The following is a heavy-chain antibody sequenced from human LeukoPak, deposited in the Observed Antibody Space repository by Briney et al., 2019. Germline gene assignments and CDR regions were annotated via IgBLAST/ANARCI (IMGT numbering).Heavy chain of an antibody. CDR2: IRSSGSII. V-gene: IGHV3-48*03. J-gene: IGHJ3*02. Sequence: PGGSLRLSCAASGFTFSSYEMNWVRQAAGKGLEWVSYIRSSGSIIFYADSVKGRFTISRDNAKNSLYLQMNSLRAEDTAVYYCARVNDYGGNDDAFDIWGQGTMVTVSS. CDR1: GFTFSSYE. D-gene: IGHD4-23*01. CDR3: ARVNDYGGNDDAFDI.